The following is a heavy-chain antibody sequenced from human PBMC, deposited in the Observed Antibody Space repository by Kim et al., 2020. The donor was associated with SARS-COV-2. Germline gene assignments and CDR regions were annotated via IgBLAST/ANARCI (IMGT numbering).Heavy chain of an antibody. CDR2: ISYDGSNK. Sequence: GGSLRLSCAASGFTFSSYGMHWVRQAPGKGLEWVAVISYDGSNKYYADSVKGRFTISRDNSKNTLYLQMNSLRAEDTAVYYCAKEGRYYPYFDYWGQGTLVTVSS. V-gene: IGHV3-30*18. CDR3: AKEGRYYPYFDY. J-gene: IGHJ4*02. CDR1: GFTFSSYG. D-gene: IGHD3-10*01.